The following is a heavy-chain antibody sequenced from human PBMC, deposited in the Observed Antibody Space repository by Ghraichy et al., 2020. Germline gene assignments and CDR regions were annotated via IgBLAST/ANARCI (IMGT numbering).Heavy chain of an antibody. J-gene: IGHJ4*02. V-gene: IGHV3-64D*06. D-gene: IGHD2-2*01. CDR3: VKDRVVVPAAKAILTTYYFDY. CDR1: GFTFSSYA. Sequence: GGSLRLSCSASGFTFSSYAMHWVRQAPGKGLEYVSAISSNGGSTYYADSVKGRFTISRDNSKNTLYLQMSSLRAEDTAVYYCVKDRVVVPAAKAILTTYYFDYWGQGTLVTVSS. CDR2: ISSNGGST.